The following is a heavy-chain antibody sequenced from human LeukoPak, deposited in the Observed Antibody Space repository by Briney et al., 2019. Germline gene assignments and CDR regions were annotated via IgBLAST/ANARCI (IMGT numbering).Heavy chain of an antibody. J-gene: IGHJ4*02. CDR3: ARVSPNTVTTLQYFDY. Sequence: PSETLSLTCAVYGGSFSGYYWSWIRQPPGKGLEWIGEINHSGSTNYNPSLKSRVTISVDTSKNQFSLKLSSVTAADTAVYYCARVSPNTVTTLQYFDYWGQGTLVTVSS. D-gene: IGHD4-17*01. CDR2: INHSGST. V-gene: IGHV4-34*01. CDR1: GGSFSGYY.